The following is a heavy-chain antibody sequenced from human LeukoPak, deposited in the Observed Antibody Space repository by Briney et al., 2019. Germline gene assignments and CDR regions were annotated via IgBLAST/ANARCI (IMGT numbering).Heavy chain of an antibody. D-gene: IGHD2-15*01. V-gene: IGHV1-2*02. Sequence: ASVKVSCKASGYTFTGYYMHWVRQAPGQGLEWMGWINPNSGGTNYAQKFQGRVTMTRDTSISTAYMELSRLRSDDTAVYYCARVISGGSCYGVHGCYWFDPWGQGTLVTVSS. CDR2: INPNSGGT. CDR1: GYTFTGYY. J-gene: IGHJ5*02. CDR3: ARVISGGSCYGVHGCYWFDP.